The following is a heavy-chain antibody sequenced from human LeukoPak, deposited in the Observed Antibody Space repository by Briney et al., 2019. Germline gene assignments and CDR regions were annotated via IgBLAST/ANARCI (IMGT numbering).Heavy chain of an antibody. J-gene: IGHJ5*01. D-gene: IGHD2-2*01. CDR1: GGSISIYY. V-gene: IGHV4-59*08. CDR2: IYHTGST. Sequence: PSETLSLTCTVSGGSISIYYWNWIRQPPGKGLEWLGYIYHTGSTKYNPSLKSRVSISVDTSKSQFSLKLSSVTAADTAVYYCARQADYASNWLDSWGQGILVTVSS. CDR3: ARQADYASNWLDS.